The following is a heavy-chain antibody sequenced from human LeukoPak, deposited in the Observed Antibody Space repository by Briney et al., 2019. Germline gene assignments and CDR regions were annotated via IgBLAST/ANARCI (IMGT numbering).Heavy chain of an antibody. CDR2: IYYSGST. J-gene: IGHJ4*02. CDR1: GGSISSYY. CDR3: ARTPYYDSSEFDY. Sequence: SETLSLTCTVSGGSISSYYWSWIRQPPGKGLEWIGYIYYSGSTNYNPSLKSRVTISVDTSKNQFSLKLSSVTAADTAVYYCARTPYYDSSEFDYWGQGTLVTVSS. V-gene: IGHV4-59*08. D-gene: IGHD3-22*01.